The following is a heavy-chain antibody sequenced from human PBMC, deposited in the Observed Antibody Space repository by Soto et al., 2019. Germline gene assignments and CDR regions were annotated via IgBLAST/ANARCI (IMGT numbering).Heavy chain of an antibody. V-gene: IGHV4-31*03. D-gene: IGHD3-10*01. CDR1: GGSISSGGYY. Sequence: QVQLQESGPGLVKPSQTLPLTCTVSGGSISSGGYYWSWIRQHPGKGLEWIGYIYYSGSTYYNPSLKSRVTISVDTSKNQFSLKLSSVTAADTAVYYCAREGTGDGSGVNWFDPWGQGTLVTVSS. CDR3: AREGTGDGSGVNWFDP. J-gene: IGHJ5*02. CDR2: IYYSGST.